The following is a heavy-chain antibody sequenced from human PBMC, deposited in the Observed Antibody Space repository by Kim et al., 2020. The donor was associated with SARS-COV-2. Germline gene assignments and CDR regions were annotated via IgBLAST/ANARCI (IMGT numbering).Heavy chain of an antibody. CDR3: AKQGDIVVPRAAFDI. Sequence: GGSLRLSCAASGFTFSDYYMSWIRQAPGKGLEWVSYISSSSSYTNYADSVKGRFTISRDNAKNSLYLQMNSLRAEDTAVYYCAKQGDIVVPRAAFDIWGQGTMVTVSS. CDR1: GFTFSDYY. CDR2: ISSSSSYT. V-gene: IGHV3-11*06. D-gene: IGHD2-2*01. J-gene: IGHJ3*02.